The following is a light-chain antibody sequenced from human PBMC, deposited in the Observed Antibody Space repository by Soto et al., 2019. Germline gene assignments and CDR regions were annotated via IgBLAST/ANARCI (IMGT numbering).Light chain of an antibody. CDR2: LGS. V-gene: IGKV2-28*01. CDR3: MQALQTPWT. Sequence: DIVVTQSPLTLPVTPGETASISCISSQSLLHSNGYNYLDRYLQKPGQSPQLLIYLGSNRASGVPDRFSGSGSGTDFTLKISRVEAEDVGVYYCMQALQTPWTFGQGTKEDI. J-gene: IGKJ1*01. CDR1: QSLLHSNGYNY.